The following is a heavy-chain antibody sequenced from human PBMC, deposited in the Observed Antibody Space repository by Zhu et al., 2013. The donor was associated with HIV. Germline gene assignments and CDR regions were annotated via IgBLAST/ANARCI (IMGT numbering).Heavy chain of an antibody. V-gene: IGHV1-46*01. Sequence: QVQLVQSGAEVKKPGASVKVSCKASGYTFTGYYIHWVRQAPGQGLEWMGIINPSGGTTTYAQTFQGRVTMTRDSSTSTVYMELSSLRSEDTAVYYCAIVYTSGSVPKFWGQGTLVTVSS. CDR3: AIVYTSGSVPKF. D-gene: IGHD5-18*01. CDR1: GYTFTGYY. J-gene: IGHJ4*02. CDR2: INPSGGTT.